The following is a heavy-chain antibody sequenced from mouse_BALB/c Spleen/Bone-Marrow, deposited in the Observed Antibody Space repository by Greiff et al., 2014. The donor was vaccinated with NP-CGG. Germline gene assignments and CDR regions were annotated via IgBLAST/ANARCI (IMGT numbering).Heavy chain of an antibody. V-gene: IGHV1-69*02. J-gene: IGHJ3*01. Sequence: VQLQQSGAELVRPGASVKLSCKASGYTFTSYWINWVKQRPGQGLEWIGNIYPSDSYTNYNQKSKDKATLTVDKSSSTAYMQLSSPTSEDSAVYYCTRDDGSPFAYWGQGTLVTVSA. CDR3: TRDDGSPFAY. CDR1: GYTFTSYW. D-gene: IGHD2-3*01. CDR2: IYPSDSYT.